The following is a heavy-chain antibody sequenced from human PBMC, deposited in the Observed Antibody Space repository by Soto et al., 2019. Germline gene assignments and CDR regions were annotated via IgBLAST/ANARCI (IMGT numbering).Heavy chain of an antibody. J-gene: IGHJ4*02. Sequence: ASVKVSCKASGYTFTSYYMHWVRQAPGQGLEWMGIINPSGGSTSYAQKFQGRVTMTRDTSTSTVYMELSSLRSEDTAVYYCARDQGYCSSTSCSFDYWGQGTLVTVS. CDR2: INPSGGST. CDR3: ARDQGYCSSTSCSFDY. CDR1: GYTFTSYY. V-gene: IGHV1-46*01. D-gene: IGHD2-2*01.